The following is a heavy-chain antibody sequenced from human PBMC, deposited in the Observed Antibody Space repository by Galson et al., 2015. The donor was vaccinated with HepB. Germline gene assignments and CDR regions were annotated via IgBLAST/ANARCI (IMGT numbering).Heavy chain of an antibody. CDR3: AREVAGKPFFDS. D-gene: IGHD6-19*01. J-gene: IGHJ4*02. CDR1: GFTFSSYW. V-gene: IGHV3-74*01. Sequence: SLRLSCAAPGFTFSSYWMHWVRQAPGKGPVWVSRIKNDGSSTSYADSVKGRFTISRDNAKNTLYLQLNSLRAEDTAVYYCAREVAGKPFFDSWGQGTLVTVSS. CDR2: IKNDGSST.